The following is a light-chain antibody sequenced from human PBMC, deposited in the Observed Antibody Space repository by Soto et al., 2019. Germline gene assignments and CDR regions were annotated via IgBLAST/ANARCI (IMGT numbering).Light chain of an antibody. V-gene: IGKV3-15*01. CDR3: QQYNNLPGT. CDR1: QSVSSK. J-gene: IGKJ1*01. Sequence: EIVLTKSPGTLSVSPGERATLSCRASQSVSSKLAWYQQKPGQAPRLLFYGASTGATGIPARFSGSGSETEFTLSISSLQSEDFAVYYCQQYNNLPGTFGQGTKVEIK. CDR2: GAS.